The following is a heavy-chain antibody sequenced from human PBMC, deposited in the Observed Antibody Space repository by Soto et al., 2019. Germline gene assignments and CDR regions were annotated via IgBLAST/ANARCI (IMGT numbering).Heavy chain of an antibody. CDR1: GYTFTGYY. V-gene: IGHV1-69*06. CDR3: ARTARPYSSSWYGRAQADAFDI. Sequence: SVKVSCKAAGYTFTGYYMHWVRQAPGQGLEWMGGIIPIFGTANYAQKFQGRVTITADNSTSTAYMELSSLRSEDTAVYYCARTARPYSSSWYGRAQADAFDIWGQGTMVTVSS. D-gene: IGHD6-13*01. J-gene: IGHJ3*02. CDR2: IIPIFGTA.